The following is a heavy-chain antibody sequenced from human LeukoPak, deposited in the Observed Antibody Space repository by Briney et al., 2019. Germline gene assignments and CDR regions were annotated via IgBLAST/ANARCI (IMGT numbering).Heavy chain of an antibody. V-gene: IGHV3-7*01. Sequence: PGGSLRLSCAASGFTFSSYWMSWVRQAPGKGLEWVANIKQDGSEKYYVDSVKGRFTISRDNAKNSLYPQMNSLRAEDTAVYYCARVGLGITIFGVVKNAFDIWGQGTMVTVSS. CDR2: IKQDGSEK. J-gene: IGHJ3*02. CDR3: ARVGLGITIFGVVKNAFDI. D-gene: IGHD3-3*01. CDR1: GFTFSSYW.